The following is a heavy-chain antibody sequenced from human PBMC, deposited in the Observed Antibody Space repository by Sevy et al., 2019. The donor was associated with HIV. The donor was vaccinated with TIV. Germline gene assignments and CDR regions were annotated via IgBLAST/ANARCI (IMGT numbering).Heavy chain of an antibody. CDR2: IYHSGST. V-gene: IGHV4-38-2*01. J-gene: IGHJ6*02. CDR1: GYSISSGYY. Sequence: SQTLSLTCAVSGYSISSGYYWGWIRQPPGKGLEWIGSIYHSGSTYYNPSLKSRVTISVDTSKNQFSLKLSSVTAADTAVYYCARGLASPRNYSNYEDYYYGMDVWGQGTTVTVSS. CDR3: ARGLASPRNYSNYEDYYYGMDV. D-gene: IGHD4-4*01.